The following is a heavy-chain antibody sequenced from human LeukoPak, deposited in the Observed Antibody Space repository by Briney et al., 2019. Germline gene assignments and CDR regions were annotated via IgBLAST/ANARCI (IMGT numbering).Heavy chain of an antibody. CDR3: VRAAPRSGYDFDY. Sequence: SETLCLTCTVSGGSISSYYWSWIRHPPGRGLEWSGYIYYSGSTKYNPSLLSRVTISVDTSKNQFFLRLSSVTAADTAVYYCVRAAPRSGYDFDYWGQGTLVTVSS. D-gene: IGHD5-12*01. CDR1: GGSISSYY. J-gene: IGHJ4*02. V-gene: IGHV4-59*01. CDR2: IYYSGST.